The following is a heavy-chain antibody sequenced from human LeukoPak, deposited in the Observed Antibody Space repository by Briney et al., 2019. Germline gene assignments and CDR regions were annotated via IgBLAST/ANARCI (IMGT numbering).Heavy chain of an antibody. D-gene: IGHD3-22*01. V-gene: IGHV1-18*01. CDR2: ISAYNGNT. CDR1: GYTFTSYD. Sequence: ASVKVCCKASGYTFTSYDISWVGQAPGQGLEWMGWISAYNGNTNYAQKLQGRVTMTTDTSTSTAYMELRSLRSDDTAVYYCASGTYYYDSSGYYLFYYWGQGTLVTVSS. CDR3: ASGTYYYDSSGYYLFYY. J-gene: IGHJ4*02.